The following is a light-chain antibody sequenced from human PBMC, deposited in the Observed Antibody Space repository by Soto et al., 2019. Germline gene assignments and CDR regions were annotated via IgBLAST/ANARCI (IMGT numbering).Light chain of an antibody. CDR2: DGS. CDR1: QSVSSY. J-gene: IGKJ4*01. V-gene: IGKV3-11*01. Sequence: EIVLTQSPAILSLSPLEIATLSFMASQSVSSYLAWYQQKPGQAARLLIYDGSNRATGIPARFSGSGVGTNFTPPISSLEPEDFAVYYCQQRSNWPPVTFGGGTKVDIK. CDR3: QQRSNWPPVT.